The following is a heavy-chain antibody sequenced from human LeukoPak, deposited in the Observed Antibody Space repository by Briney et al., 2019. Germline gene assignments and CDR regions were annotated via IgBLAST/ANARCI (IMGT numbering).Heavy chain of an antibody. D-gene: IGHD6-19*01. J-gene: IGHJ3*02. CDR3: ARDHRRCVAVAGTCAFDI. Sequence: GRSLRLSCVGSGFTIHDHAMHWVRQAPGKGLEWVANIKQDGSEKYYVDSVKGRFTISRDNAKNSLYLQMNSLRAEDTAVYYCARDHRRCVAVAGTCAFDIWGQGTMVTVSS. CDR2: IKQDGSEK. V-gene: IGHV3-7*03. CDR1: GFTIHDHA.